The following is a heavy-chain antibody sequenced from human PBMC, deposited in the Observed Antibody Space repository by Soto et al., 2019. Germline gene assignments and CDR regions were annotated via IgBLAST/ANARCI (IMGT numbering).Heavy chain of an antibody. V-gene: IGHV1-18*01. CDR3: ASPAARVYYTPPDD. Sequence: QVQLVQSGAEVKKPGASVKVSCKASGYTFTSYGISWVRQAPGQGLEWMGWISAYNGNTNYAQKLQGRVTMTTDTSAYTAVRGLRPDGSAVTYVQYGASPAARVYYTPPDDWGQGTQVTVSS. CDR2: ISAYNGNT. D-gene: IGHD6-6*01. CDR1: GYTFTSYG. J-gene: IGHJ4*01.